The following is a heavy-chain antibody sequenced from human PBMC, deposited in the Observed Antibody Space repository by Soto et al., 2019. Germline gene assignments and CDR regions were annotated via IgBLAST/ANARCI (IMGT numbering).Heavy chain of an antibody. CDR1: GFTFSSYA. CDR2: ISGSGGST. Sequence: EVQLLESGGGLVQPGGSLRLSCAASGFTFSSYAMSWVRQAPGKGLEWVSAISGSGGSTYYADSVKGRFTISRDNSKNTLYLQMNSLRAEDTAVYYCAKAPDCSGGSCYWDSYFDYWGQGTLVTVYS. D-gene: IGHD2-15*01. V-gene: IGHV3-23*01. CDR3: AKAPDCSGGSCYWDSYFDY. J-gene: IGHJ4*02.